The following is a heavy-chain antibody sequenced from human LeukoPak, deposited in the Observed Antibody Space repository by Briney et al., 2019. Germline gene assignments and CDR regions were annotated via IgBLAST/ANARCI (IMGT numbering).Heavy chain of an antibody. CDR3: ARGSQYYYYYYMDV. CDR2: IIPIFGTA. J-gene: IGHJ6*03. CDR1: GGTFSSYA. V-gene: IGHV1-69*05. Sequence: SVKVSCKASGGTFSSYAISWVRQAPGQGLKWMGGIIPIFGTANYAQKFQGRVTITTDESTSTAYMELSSLRSEDTAVYYCARGSQYYYYYYMDVWGKGTTVTVSS.